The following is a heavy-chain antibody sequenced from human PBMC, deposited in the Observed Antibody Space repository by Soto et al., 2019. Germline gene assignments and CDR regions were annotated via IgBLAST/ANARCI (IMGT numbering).Heavy chain of an antibody. J-gene: IGHJ2*01. CDR2: IKQDGSEK. D-gene: IGHD3-22*01. V-gene: IGHV3-7*03. Sequence: EVQLVESGGGLVQPGGSLRLSCAASGFTFSSYWMSWVRQAPGKGLEWVANIKQDGSEKYYVDSVKGRFTISRDNAKNSRDLQRNSLRAEDTAVYYCARVPYYYDSSGYSYWYFDLWGRGTLVTVSS. CDR3: ARVPYYYDSSGYSYWYFDL. CDR1: GFTFSSYW.